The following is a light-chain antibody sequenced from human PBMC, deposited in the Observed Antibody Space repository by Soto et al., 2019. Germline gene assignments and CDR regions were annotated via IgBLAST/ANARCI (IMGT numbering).Light chain of an antibody. CDR1: SSNIGAGYD. Sequence: QSVLTQPPSVSGAPGQRVTISCTGSSSNIGAGYDVHWYQQLPGTAPKLLIYDNDDRPSGVPDRFSGSTSGTSASLAITGLKPEDEADYYCQSYDSSLSGYVFATGTKLTVL. V-gene: IGLV1-40*01. J-gene: IGLJ1*01. CDR3: QSYDSSLSGYV. CDR2: DND.